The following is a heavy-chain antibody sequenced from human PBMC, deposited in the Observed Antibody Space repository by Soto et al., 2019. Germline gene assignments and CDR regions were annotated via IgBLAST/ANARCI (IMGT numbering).Heavy chain of an antibody. CDR2: ISYDGSNK. Sequence: QVQLVESGGGVVQPGRSLRLSCAASGFTFSSYAMHWVRQAPGKGLEWVAVISYDGSNKYYADSVKGRFTISRDNSKNTLYLQMNSLRAEDTAAYYCARAAAGIGMDVWGQGTTVTVSS. CDR1: GFTFSSYA. CDR3: ARAAAGIGMDV. J-gene: IGHJ6*02. V-gene: IGHV3-30-3*01. D-gene: IGHD6-13*01.